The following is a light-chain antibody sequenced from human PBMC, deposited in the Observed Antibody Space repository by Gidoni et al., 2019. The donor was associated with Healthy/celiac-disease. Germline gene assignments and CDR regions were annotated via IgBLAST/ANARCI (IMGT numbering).Light chain of an antibody. CDR1: RSVLYSSNNKNY. CDR2: WAS. J-gene: IGKJ4*01. Sequence: DIVMTQSPDSLDVSLGERATINCKSSRSVLYSSNNKNYFAWYQQKPGQSPKLLIYWASTRESGVPDRFSVSASGTDFTLTISSLQAEDVAVYYCQQYYSSPLTFGGGTKVEIK. CDR3: QQYYSSPLT. V-gene: IGKV4-1*01.